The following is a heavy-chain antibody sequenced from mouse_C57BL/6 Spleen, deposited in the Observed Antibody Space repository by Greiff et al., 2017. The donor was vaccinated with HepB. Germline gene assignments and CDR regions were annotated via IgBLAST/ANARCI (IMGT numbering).Heavy chain of an antibody. D-gene: IGHD3-2*02. CDR3: ARADSSGYRTWFAY. Sequence: EVKLVESEGGLVQPGSSMKLSCTASGFTFSDYYMAWVRQVPEKGLEWVANINYDGSSTYYLDSLKSRFIISRDNAKNILYLQMSSLKSEDTATYYCARADSSGYRTWFAYWGQGTLVTVSA. J-gene: IGHJ3*01. CDR2: INYDGSST. CDR1: GFTFSDYY. V-gene: IGHV5-16*01.